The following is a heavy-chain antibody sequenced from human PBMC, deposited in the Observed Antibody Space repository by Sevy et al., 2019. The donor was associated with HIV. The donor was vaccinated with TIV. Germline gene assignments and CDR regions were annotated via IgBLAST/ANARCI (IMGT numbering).Heavy chain of an antibody. CDR2: ISWDGGST. CDR3: AKEAQAYSSGRGYFDY. J-gene: IGHJ4*02. Sequence: GGSLRLSCVASGFTFDDYAMNWVRQAPGKGLEWVSLISWDGGSTYYADSVQGRFTISRDNTRNSLYLQMHSLRPEDTALYYCAKEAQAYSSGRGYFDYWGQGTLVTVSS. CDR1: GFTFDDYA. D-gene: IGHD6-19*01. V-gene: IGHV3-43D*04.